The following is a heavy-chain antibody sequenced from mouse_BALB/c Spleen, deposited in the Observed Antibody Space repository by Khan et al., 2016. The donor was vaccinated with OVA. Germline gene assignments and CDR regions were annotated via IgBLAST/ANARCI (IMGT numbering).Heavy chain of an antibody. J-gene: IGHJ2*01. Sequence: QVQLKQSGAELAKPGASVKLSCKASGYTFINYWLLWVKQRPGQGLEWIGYINPSTGYTEYNQNFKDKATLTADKSSSTAYMQLSSLTSEDSAVYDCGRRGLRWDVDYWGQGTTLTVSS. CDR1: GYTFINYW. V-gene: IGHV1-7*01. CDR3: GRRGLRWDVDY. D-gene: IGHD1-1*01. CDR2: INPSTGYT.